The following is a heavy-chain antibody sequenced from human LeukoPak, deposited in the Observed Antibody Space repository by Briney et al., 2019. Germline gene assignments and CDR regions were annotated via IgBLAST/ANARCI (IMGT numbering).Heavy chain of an antibody. CDR1: GFTFSSYS. D-gene: IGHD3-10*01. CDR3: ARDMVRGVIYYYGMDV. Sequence: PGGSLRLSCAASGFTFSSYSMNWVRQAPGKGLEWVSSISSSSSYIYYADSVKGRFTISRDNAKNSLYLQMNSLRAEDTAVYYCARDMVRGVIYYYGMDVWGKGTTVTVSS. CDR2: ISSSSSYI. J-gene: IGHJ6*04. V-gene: IGHV3-21*01.